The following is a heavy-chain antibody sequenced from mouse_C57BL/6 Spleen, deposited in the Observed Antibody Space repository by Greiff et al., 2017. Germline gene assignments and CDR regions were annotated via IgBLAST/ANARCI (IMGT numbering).Heavy chain of an antibody. Sequence: EVKLQQSGPELVKPGASVKISCKASGYTFTDYYMNWVKQSHGKSLEWIGDINPNNGGTSYNQKFKGKAKLTVDKSSSTAYMELRGLTSEDSAVYYCAREPYDYDEGSYAMDYWGQGTSVTVSS. CDR1: GYTFTDYY. CDR2: INPNNGGT. D-gene: IGHD2-4*01. V-gene: IGHV1-26*01. CDR3: AREPYDYDEGSYAMDY. J-gene: IGHJ4*01.